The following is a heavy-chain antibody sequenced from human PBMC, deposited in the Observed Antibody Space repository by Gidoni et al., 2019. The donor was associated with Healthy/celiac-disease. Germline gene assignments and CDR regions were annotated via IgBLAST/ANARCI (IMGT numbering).Heavy chain of an antibody. CDR1: GYSFTSYW. CDR2: IYPGDSDT. V-gene: IGHV5-51*01. J-gene: IGHJ6*02. CDR3: ARQEDGYYYGMDV. Sequence: EVQLVQSGAEVQQPGACLKISCKGSGYSFTSYWIGRVRQMPGKGLEWMVMIYPGDSDTRYSTAFQGKVTISADKSISTAYLQWSSLKASDTAMYYCARQEDGYYYGMDVWGQGTTVTVSS.